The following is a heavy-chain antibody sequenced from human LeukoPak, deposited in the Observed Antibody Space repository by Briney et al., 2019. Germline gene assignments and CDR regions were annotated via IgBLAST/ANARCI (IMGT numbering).Heavy chain of an antibody. Sequence: SQTLSLTCTVSGGSISSGDYYWSWIRQPPGKGLEWIGYIYYSGSTYYNPSLKSRVTISVDTSKNQFSLKLSSVTAADTAVYYCARVVLRLGQLSFDYWGQGTLVTVSS. CDR1: GGSISSGDYY. CDR2: IYYSGST. D-gene: IGHD3-16*02. J-gene: IGHJ4*02. CDR3: ARVVLRLGQLSFDY. V-gene: IGHV4-30-4*01.